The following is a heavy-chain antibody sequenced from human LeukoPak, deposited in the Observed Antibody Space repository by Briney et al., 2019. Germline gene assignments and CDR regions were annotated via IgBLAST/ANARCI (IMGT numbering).Heavy chain of an antibody. J-gene: IGHJ4*02. CDR1: GFTFSSYE. V-gene: IGHV3-48*03. Sequence: GGSLRLSCAASGFTFSSYEMNWVRQAPGKGLEWVSYISSSGSTIYYADSVKGRFTISRDNAKNSLYLQMNSLRAEDTAVYYCARRSGTTFFDHWGQGTVVTVSS. CDR2: ISSSGSTI. CDR3: ARRSGTTFFDH. D-gene: IGHD1-14*01.